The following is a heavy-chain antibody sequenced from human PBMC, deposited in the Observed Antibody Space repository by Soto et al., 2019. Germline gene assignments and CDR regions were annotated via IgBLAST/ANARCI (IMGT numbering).Heavy chain of an antibody. CDR2: IYYSGST. V-gene: IGHV4-59*01. D-gene: IGHD5-12*01. J-gene: IGHJ4*02. CDR1: GGSISSYY. CDR3: ARGEMATRNFDY. Sequence: LSLTCTVSGGSISSYYWSWIRQPPGKGLEWIGYIYYSGSTNYNPSLKSRVTISVDTSKNQFSLKLSSVTAADTAVYYCARGEMATRNFDYWGQGTLVTVSS.